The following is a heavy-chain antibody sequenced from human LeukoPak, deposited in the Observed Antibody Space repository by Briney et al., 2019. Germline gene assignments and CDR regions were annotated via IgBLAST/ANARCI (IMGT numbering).Heavy chain of an antibody. J-gene: IGHJ3*02. V-gene: IGHV3-21*01. CDR3: ARDVAAGIAVAGSADAFDM. CDR1: GFTFSRYS. Sequence: GGSLRLSCAASGFTFSRYSMNWVRQAPGKGLECVSCISSSSSYIYYADSVKGRFTISRDNAKNSLYLQMNSLRAEDTAVYYCARDVAAGIAVAGSADAFDMWGQGTMVTVSS. D-gene: IGHD6-19*01. CDR2: ISSSSSYI.